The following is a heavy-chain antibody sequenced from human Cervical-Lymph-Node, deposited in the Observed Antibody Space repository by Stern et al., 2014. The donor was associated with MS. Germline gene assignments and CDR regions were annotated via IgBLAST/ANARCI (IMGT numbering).Heavy chain of an antibody. D-gene: IGHD2-2*01. CDR2: ISPAGEST. V-gene: IGHV1-46*01. J-gene: IGHJ4*02. CDR3: AAAAATVLAFDY. Sequence: QLVQSGAEVKKPGASVKASCRASGYTFTKYYIHWVRQAPGQGLEWVGVISPAGESTRYAQKYQGRITLTRDTSTGTVYMEVSSLTSDDTAVYYCAAAAATVLAFDYWGQGALVTVSS. CDR1: GYTFTKYY.